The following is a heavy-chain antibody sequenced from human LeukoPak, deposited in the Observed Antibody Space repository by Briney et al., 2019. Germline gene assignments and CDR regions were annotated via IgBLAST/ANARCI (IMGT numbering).Heavy chain of an antibody. CDR2: ISAYNGNT. D-gene: IGHD1-14*01. CDR1: GYTFTSYG. J-gene: IGHJ6*04. V-gene: IGHV1-18*01. CDR3: ARDTQGPADHYYYSGMDV. Sequence: PVASVKVSCKASGYTFTSYGISWVRQAPGQGLEWMGWISAYNGNTNYAQKLQGRVTMTTDTSTSTAYMELRSLRSDDTAVYYCARDTQGPADHYYYSGMDVWGKGTTVPVSS.